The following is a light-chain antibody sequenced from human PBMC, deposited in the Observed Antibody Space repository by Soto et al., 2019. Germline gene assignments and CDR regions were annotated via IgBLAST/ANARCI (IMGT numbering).Light chain of an antibody. CDR3: QVWDSSTARV. Sequence: SYELTQPLSVSVALGQTARITCGGNNIGSKNVHWYQQKPGQAPVLFIYRDSNRPSGIPERFSGSNSRNTATLTISRAQAGDEADYYCQVWDSSTARVFGGGTKLTVL. J-gene: IGLJ3*02. V-gene: IGLV3-9*01. CDR2: RDS. CDR1: NIGSKN.